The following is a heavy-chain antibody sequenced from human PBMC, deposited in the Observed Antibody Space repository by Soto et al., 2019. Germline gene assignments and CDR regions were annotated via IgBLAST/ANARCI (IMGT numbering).Heavy chain of an antibody. Sequence: QVQLVQSGAEVKKPGSSVKVSCNASGDTITNLIIGWVRQAPGQGLEWMGRISLLFDTADYAQKFQGRLTVTADKSTVTAYIELTGLTSDDPAVYCCATTSAGTYYYRGQGTQVTVSS. V-gene: IGHV1-69*08. CDR1: GDTITNLI. D-gene: IGHD3-10*01. CDR2: ISLLFDTA. J-gene: IGHJ4*02. CDR3: ATTSAGTYYY.